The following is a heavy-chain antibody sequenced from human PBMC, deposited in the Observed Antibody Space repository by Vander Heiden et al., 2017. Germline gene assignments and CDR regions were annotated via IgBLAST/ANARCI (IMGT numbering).Heavy chain of an antibody. CDR1: GFTVSSSH. CDR3: ARSITSPPGAFDT. CDR2: IYSGGDT. V-gene: IGHV3-53*01. D-gene: IGHD6-6*01. J-gene: IGHJ3*02. Sequence: EVQLVESGGGLIQPGGSLRLSCAASGFTVSSSHMSWVRQAPGKGLEWVSLIYSGGDTYSADSVKGRFTISRDISKNTLYLQMNSLRVDDTALYYCARSITSPPGAFDTWGQGTMVTVSS.